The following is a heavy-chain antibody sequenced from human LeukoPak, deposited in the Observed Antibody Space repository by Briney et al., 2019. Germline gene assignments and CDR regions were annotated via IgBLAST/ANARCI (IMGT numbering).Heavy chain of an antibody. CDR1: GGTFSSYA. J-gene: IGHJ6*02. Sequence: SVKVSCKASGGTFSSYAISWVRQAPGQGLEWMGGIIPIFGTANYAQKFQGRVTMTRDTSTSTVYMELSSLRSEDTAVYYCAREDSSGSYGMDVWGQGTTVTVSS. CDR3: AREDSSGSYGMDV. CDR2: IIPIFGTA. D-gene: IGHD3-22*01. V-gene: IGHV1-69*05.